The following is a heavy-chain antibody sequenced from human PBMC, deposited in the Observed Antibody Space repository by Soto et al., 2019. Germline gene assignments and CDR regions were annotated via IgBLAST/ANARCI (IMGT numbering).Heavy chain of an antibody. D-gene: IGHD1-26*01. J-gene: IGHJ5*02. CDR3: AREPRGVGATSKFWFDP. Sequence: PSQTLSLTCAISGDSVSSNSAAWNWIRQSPSRGLEWLGRTYYRSKWYNDYAVSVKSRITINPDTSKNQFSLQLNSVTPEDTVVYYCAREPRGVGATSKFWFDPWGQGTLVTVSS. CDR1: GDSVSSNSAA. CDR2: TYYRSKWYN. V-gene: IGHV6-1*01.